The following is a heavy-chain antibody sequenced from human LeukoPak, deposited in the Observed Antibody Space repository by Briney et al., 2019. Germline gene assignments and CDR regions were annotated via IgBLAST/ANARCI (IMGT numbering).Heavy chain of an antibody. D-gene: IGHD5-24*01. CDR1: GGSISSYY. Sequence: SETLSLTCTVSGGSISSYYWSWIRQPPGKGLEWIGYIYYSGSTNYNPSLKSRVTISVDTSKNQFSLKLSSVTAADTAVYYCARAGWLQTYPNDAFDTWGQGTMVTVSS. CDR3: ARAGWLQTYPNDAFDT. J-gene: IGHJ3*02. CDR2: IYYSGST. V-gene: IGHV4-59*01.